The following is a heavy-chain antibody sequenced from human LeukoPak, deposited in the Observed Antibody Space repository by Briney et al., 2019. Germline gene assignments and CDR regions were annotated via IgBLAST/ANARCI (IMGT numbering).Heavy chain of an antibody. CDR1: GYTFTGYY. D-gene: IGHD2-2*01. CDR2: INPNSGGT. CDR3: AREVVVVLGSVRLRNWFDP. Sequence: GASVKVSCKASGYTFTGYYMHWVRQAPGQGLECMGWINPNSGGTNYAQKFQGRVTITADKSTSTAYMELSSLRSEDTAVYYCAREVVVVLGSVRLRNWFDPWGQGTLVTVSS. J-gene: IGHJ5*02. V-gene: IGHV1-2*02.